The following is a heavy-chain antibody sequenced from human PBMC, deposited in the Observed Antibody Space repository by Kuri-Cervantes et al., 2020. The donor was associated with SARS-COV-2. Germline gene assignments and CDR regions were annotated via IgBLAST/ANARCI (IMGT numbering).Heavy chain of an antibody. CDR3: AKFYHSSSWYGDAFDI. Sequence: GESLKISCAASGFTFSSYAMSWVRQAPGKGLEWVSAISGSGGSTYYADSVKGRFTISRDNSKNTLYLQMNSLRAEDTAVYYCAKFYHSSSWYGDAFDIWGQGTTVTVSS. CDR2: ISGSGGST. CDR1: GFTFSSYA. J-gene: IGHJ3*02. V-gene: IGHV3-23*01. D-gene: IGHD6-13*01.